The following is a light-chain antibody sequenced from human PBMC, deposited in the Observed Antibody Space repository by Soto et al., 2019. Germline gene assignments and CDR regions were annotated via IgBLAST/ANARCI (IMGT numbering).Light chain of an antibody. J-gene: IGKJ1*01. CDR3: QKYNSASWT. CDR1: QGISNY. Sequence: DIQMTQSPSSLSASVGDRVTITCRASQGISNYLAWYQQKPGKVPKLLIYAASTLQSGVPSRFSGSGSGTDFTLTISSLQPEDVATYYCQKYNSASWTFVQGTQVEIK. CDR2: AAS. V-gene: IGKV1-27*01.